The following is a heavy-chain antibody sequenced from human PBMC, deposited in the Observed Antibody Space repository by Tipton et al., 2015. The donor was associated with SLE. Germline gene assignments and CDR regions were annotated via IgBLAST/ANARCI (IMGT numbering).Heavy chain of an antibody. CDR1: GASISTLSRY. D-gene: IGHD6-25*01. CDR3: VSPRGGYGDDAFDV. J-gene: IGHJ3*01. Sequence: GLVKPSETLSLTCTVSGASISTLSRYWGWVRQPPGKGLEWIGNIFYGGTASSNSSLRSRATISVDTSKNQFSLTLRSVTAADTAVYYCVSPRGGYGDDAFDVWGRGTTVIVSS. CDR2: IFYGGTA. V-gene: IGHV4-39*07.